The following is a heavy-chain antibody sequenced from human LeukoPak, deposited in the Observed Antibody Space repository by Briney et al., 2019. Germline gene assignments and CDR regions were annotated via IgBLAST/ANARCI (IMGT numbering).Heavy chain of an antibody. CDR1: GGSISSYY. CDR2: IYYSGNT. V-gene: IGHV4-59*01. J-gene: IGHJ4*02. CDR3: ARGREGGYCSSTSCLFDY. D-gene: IGHD2-2*01. Sequence: SETLSLTCTVSGGSISSYYWSWIRRPPGKGLEWIGYIYYSGNTNYNPSLKSRVTISVDTSKNQFSLKLSSVTAADTAVYYCARGREGGYCSSTSCLFDYWGQGTLVTVSS.